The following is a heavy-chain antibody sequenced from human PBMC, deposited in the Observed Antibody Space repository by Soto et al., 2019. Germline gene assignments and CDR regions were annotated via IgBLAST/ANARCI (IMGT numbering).Heavy chain of an antibody. CDR3: ARARSGWYKAPFDY. D-gene: IGHD6-19*01. Sequence: QVQRVESGGGVVQPGRSLRLSCAASGFTFSSYAMHWVRQAPGKGLEWVAVISYDGSNKYYADSVKGRFTISRDNSKNTLFLQMNSLRTEDTAVYYCARARSGWYKAPFDYWVQGTLVTFSS. V-gene: IGHV3-30-3*01. CDR1: GFTFSSYA. CDR2: ISYDGSNK. J-gene: IGHJ4*02.